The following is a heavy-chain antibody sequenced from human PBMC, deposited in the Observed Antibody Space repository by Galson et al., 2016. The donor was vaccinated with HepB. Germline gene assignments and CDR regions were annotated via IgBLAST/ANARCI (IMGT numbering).Heavy chain of an antibody. J-gene: IGHJ6*02. CDR1: GYSFTNYH. CDR2: MNPNSGNT. CDR3: ARGVVCYGDRCTYTGMDV. V-gene: IGHV1-8*02. Sequence: CKASGYSFTNYHINWVRQATGQGLEWLGWMNPNSGNTLYAQKFQGRVTMTSNTSISTAYMELSSLTSEDTAIYYCARGVVCYGDRCTYTGMDVWGQGTTVTVSS. D-gene: IGHD2-21*02.